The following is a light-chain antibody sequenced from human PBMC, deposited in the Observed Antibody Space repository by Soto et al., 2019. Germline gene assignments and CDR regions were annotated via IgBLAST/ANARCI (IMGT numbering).Light chain of an antibody. CDR1: QSLSSN. V-gene: IGKV3-15*01. CDR3: QQYNNWPWT. Sequence: EIVMTQSPATLSVSPGERATLSCRASQSLSSNLAWYQQKPGQAPRFLMYGVSTRATGIPARFSGSGSGTEFTLTISGLQSEDFAIYYCQQYNNWPWTFGQGPKVEIK. CDR2: GVS. J-gene: IGKJ1*01.